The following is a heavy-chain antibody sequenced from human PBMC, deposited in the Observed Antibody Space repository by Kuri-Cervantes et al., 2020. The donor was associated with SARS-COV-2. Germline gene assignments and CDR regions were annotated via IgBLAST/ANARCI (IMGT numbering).Heavy chain of an antibody. Sequence: SETLSLTCAVYGGSFSGYYWSWIRRPPGKGLEWIGYIYYSGSTKYNPSLKSRVTMSVDTSKNQFSLKLNSVTPADTAVYYCARTLDYYGSGTYCFDYWGQGTLVTVSS. CDR3: ARTLDYYGSGTYCFDY. CDR1: GGSFSGYY. J-gene: IGHJ4*02. D-gene: IGHD3-10*01. CDR2: IYYSGST. V-gene: IGHV4-59*01.